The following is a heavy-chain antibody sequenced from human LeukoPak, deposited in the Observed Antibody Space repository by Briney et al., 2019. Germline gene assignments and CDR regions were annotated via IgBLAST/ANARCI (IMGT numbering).Heavy chain of an antibody. CDR3: ARVYYSNSYDYWYFDL. CDR2: IFYSGGA. J-gene: IGHJ2*01. CDR1: GYSISSGYY. Sequence: PSETLSLTCNVSGYSISSGYYWSWIRQPPGKGLEWIGYIFYSGGANYNPSLKSRVTISVDTSKNQFSLKLTSVTAADTAVYYCARVYYSNSYDYWYFDLWGRGTLVTVSS. D-gene: IGHD6-13*01. V-gene: IGHV4-61*01.